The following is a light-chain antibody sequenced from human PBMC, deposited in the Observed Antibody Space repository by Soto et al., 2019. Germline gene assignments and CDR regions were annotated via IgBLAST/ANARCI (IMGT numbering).Light chain of an antibody. CDR3: QQYGSSSWT. J-gene: IGKJ1*01. V-gene: IGKV3-20*01. CDR2: GAS. CDR1: QSVSSSY. Sequence: EIVLTQSPGTLSLSPGERATLSCRASQSVSSSYLAWYQQKPGQAPRLLIYGASSMATGIPDRFSGSGSGTDFTLTISRLETEDFAVYYCQQYGSSSWTFGQGTKLEIK.